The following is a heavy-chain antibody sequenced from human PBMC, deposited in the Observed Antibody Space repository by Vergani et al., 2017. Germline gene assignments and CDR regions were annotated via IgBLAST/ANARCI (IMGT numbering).Heavy chain of an antibody. CDR1: GFTFDDYA. CDR2: ISWKSGSI. D-gene: IGHD4-17*01. J-gene: IGHJ4*02. V-gene: IGHV3-9*01. CDR3: AKDGRENSDYGYFDY. Sequence: EVQLVESGGGLVQPGRSLRLSCAASGFTFDDYAMHWVRQAPGKGLEWVSGISWKSGSIGYADSVKGRFTISRDTSKKTLSLQMRSLRADDTAVYYCAKDGRENSDYGYFDYWGQGTLVTVSS.